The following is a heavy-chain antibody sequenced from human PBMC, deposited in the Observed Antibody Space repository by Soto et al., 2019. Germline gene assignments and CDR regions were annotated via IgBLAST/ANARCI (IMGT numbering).Heavy chain of an antibody. CDR1: GFTFSNYA. Sequence: EVQLLESGGGLVQPGGSLRLSCAASGFTFSNYAMSWVRQAPGKGLEWVSTISGSGGTTYYADSVKGRFTISRDNSKNTLYLQMNSLRAEDTAVYYCSNQGKSGYSSGWPYYYYGMDVWGQGTTVTVSS. CDR3: SNQGKSGYSSGWPYYYYGMDV. CDR2: ISGSGGTT. D-gene: IGHD6-19*01. J-gene: IGHJ6*02. V-gene: IGHV3-23*01.